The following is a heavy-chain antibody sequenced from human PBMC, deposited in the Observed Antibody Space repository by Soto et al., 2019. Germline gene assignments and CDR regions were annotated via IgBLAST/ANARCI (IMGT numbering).Heavy chain of an antibody. J-gene: IGHJ4*02. V-gene: IGHV3-30*18. CDR3: AKDLGTVVTPFDY. D-gene: IGHD2-21*02. Sequence: GGSLRLSCAASGFTFSSYGMHWVRQAPGKGLEWVAVISYDGSNKYYADSVKGRFTISRDNSKNTLYLQMNSLRAEDTAVYYCAKDLGTVVTPFDYWGQGTLVTVSS. CDR2: ISYDGSNK. CDR1: GFTFSSYG.